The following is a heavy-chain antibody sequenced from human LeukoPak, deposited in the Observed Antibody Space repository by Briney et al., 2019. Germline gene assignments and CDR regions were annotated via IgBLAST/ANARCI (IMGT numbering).Heavy chain of an antibody. Sequence: SGGSLRLSCAASGFTFSSYGMHWVRQAPGKGLEWVAFIRYDGSNKYYADSVKGRFTISRDNSKNTLYLQMNSLRAEDTAVYYCARDTAARRPFDYWGQGTLVTVSS. J-gene: IGHJ4*02. D-gene: IGHD6-6*01. CDR3: ARDTAARRPFDY. V-gene: IGHV3-30*02. CDR1: GFTFSSYG. CDR2: IRYDGSNK.